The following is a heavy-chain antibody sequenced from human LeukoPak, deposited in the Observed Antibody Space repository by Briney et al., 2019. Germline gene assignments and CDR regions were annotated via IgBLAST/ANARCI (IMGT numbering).Heavy chain of an antibody. CDR3: ARHNMVYYYYMDV. CDR1: GGSISSYY. D-gene: IGHD2/OR15-2a*01. Sequence: SETLSLTCTVSGGSISSYYWSWIRQPPGKGLEWIGYIYTSGSTNYNPSLKSRVTISVDTSKNKFSLKLTSVTAADTAVYYCARHNMVYYYYMDVWGKGTTVTVSS. J-gene: IGHJ6*03. CDR2: IYTSGST. V-gene: IGHV4-4*09.